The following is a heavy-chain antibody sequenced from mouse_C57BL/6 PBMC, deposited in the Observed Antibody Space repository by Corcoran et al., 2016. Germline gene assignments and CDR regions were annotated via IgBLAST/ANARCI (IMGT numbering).Heavy chain of an antibody. CDR2: INPNNGGT. CDR3: ARSLGSSYHWYFDV. V-gene: IGHV1-26*01. CDR1: GYTFTDYY. Sequence: EVQLQQSGPELVKPGASVKISCKASGYTFTDYYMNWVKQSHGKSLEWIGDINPNNGGTSYNQKLKGKATLTVDKSSSTAYMEIRSLTSEDSAVYYCARSLGSSYHWYFDVWGTGTTVTVSS. J-gene: IGHJ1*03. D-gene: IGHD1-1*01.